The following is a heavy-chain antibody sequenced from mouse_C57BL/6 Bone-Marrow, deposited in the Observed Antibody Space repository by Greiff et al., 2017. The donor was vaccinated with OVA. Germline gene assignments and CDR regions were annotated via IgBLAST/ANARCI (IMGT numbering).Heavy chain of an antibody. Sequence: VQLQQSGPELVKPGASVKISCKASGYTFTDYYMNWVKQSHGKSLEWIGDINPNNGGTSYNQKFKGKATLTVDTSSSTAYMELRSLPSEDSAVYYGARRLGRGFADWGKGTLVTVSA. D-gene: IGHD4-1*01. CDR3: ARRLGRGFAD. CDR2: INPNNGGT. V-gene: IGHV1-26*01. CDR1: GYTFTDYY. J-gene: IGHJ3*01.